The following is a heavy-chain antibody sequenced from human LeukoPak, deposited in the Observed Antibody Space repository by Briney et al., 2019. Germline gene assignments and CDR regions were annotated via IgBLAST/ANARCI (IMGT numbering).Heavy chain of an antibody. CDR3: ARRGLTNEDTYCNSTGCYIASGDWFDP. Sequence: GASVKVSCKASGDTFTNYYIHWVRQAPGQGLEWMGMFNPSGGTTRHEQKFQGRVTITRDTSASTAYMELSSLRSDDTAVYYCARRGLTNEDTYCNSTGCYIASGDWFDPWGQGTLVTVSS. CDR2: FNPSGGTT. J-gene: IGHJ5*02. CDR1: GDTFTNYY. D-gene: IGHD2-2*02. V-gene: IGHV1-46*01.